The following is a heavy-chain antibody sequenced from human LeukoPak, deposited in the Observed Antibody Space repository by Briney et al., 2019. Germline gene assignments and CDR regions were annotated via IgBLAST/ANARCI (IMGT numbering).Heavy chain of an antibody. J-gene: IGHJ3*02. CDR1: GFTVSSKY. CDR2: IYSGGST. D-gene: IGHD5-18*01. CDR3: ARGGAVQLWVDAFDI. Sequence: GGSPRLSCAASGFTVSSKYMSWVRQAPGKGLEWVSVIYSGGSTHYVDSVKGRFTISRDNSKNTVYLQMNSLRAGDTAVYYCARGGAVQLWVDAFDIWGQGTMVTVSS. V-gene: IGHV3-66*01.